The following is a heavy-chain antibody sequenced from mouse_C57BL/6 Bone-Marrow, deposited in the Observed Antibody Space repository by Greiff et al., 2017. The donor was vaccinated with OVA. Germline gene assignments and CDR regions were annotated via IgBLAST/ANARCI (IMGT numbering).Heavy chain of an antibody. J-gene: IGHJ4*01. V-gene: IGHV6-6*01. CDR1: GFTFSDAW. Sequence: EVKLEESGGGLVQPGGSMKLSCAASGFTFSDAWMDWVRQSPEKGLEWVAEIRNKANNHATYYAESVKGRFTISRDDSKRSVFLQMNSLRTEDTGIYYCTHSNYDYYSIDYWGQGTSVTVSS. CDR2: IRNKANNHAT. D-gene: IGHD2-5*01. CDR3: THSNYDYYSIDY.